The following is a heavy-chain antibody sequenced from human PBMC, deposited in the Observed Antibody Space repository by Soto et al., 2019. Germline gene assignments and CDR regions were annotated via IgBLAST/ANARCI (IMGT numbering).Heavy chain of an antibody. CDR1: GYTFTSYG. J-gene: IGHJ4*02. D-gene: IGHD3-3*01. Sequence: ASVKVSCKASGYTFTSYGISWVRQAPGQGLEWMGWISAYNGNTNYAQKLQGRVTMTTDTSTSTAYMELRSLRSEDTAVYYCASGPSYYDFWSGYSNLDYCGQRTLVTVSS. CDR2: ISAYNGNT. V-gene: IGHV1-18*01. CDR3: ASGPSYYDFWSGYSNLDY.